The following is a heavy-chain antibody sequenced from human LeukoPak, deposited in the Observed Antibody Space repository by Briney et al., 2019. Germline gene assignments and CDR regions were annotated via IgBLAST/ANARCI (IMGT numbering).Heavy chain of an antibody. CDR2: MNPNSGRT. D-gene: IGHD6-13*01. CDR3: ARPGVGGYSSSWCEAAFDI. CDR1: GYTLTSYD. J-gene: IGHJ3*02. Sequence: ASVKVSCKASGYTLTSYDINWVRQATGQGLEWMGWMNPNSGRTGYAQNFQGRITITRNTSISTAYMELSSLRSEDTAVYYCARPGVGGYSSSWCEAAFDIWGQGTMVTVSS. V-gene: IGHV1-8*01.